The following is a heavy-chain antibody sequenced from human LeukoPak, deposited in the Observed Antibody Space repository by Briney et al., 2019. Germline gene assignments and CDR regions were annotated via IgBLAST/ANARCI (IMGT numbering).Heavy chain of an antibody. J-gene: IGHJ5*02. CDR2: INHSGSP. D-gene: IGHD3-10*01. Sequence: SETLSLTCAVYGGSFSGYYWSWIRQPPGRGLEWIGEINHSGSPNYSPSLKSRVTISVDTSRNQFSLKLSAVTAADTAVYYYARKGVAPPNWTPWGQGTLVTVSS. CDR1: GGSFSGYY. CDR3: ARKGVAPPNWTP. V-gene: IGHV4-34*01.